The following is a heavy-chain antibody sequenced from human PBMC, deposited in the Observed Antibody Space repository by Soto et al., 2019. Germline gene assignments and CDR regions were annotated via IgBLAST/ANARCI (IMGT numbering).Heavy chain of an antibody. Sequence: QLQLQESGPGLVKPSETLSLTCTVSGGSISSSSYYWGWIRQPPGKGLEWIGSIYYSGSTYYNPSLRSRVTISVDTSKNQCSLKLSSVTAADTAVYYCARYYDILTGYRYYFDYWGQGTLVTVSS. D-gene: IGHD3-9*01. V-gene: IGHV4-39*01. J-gene: IGHJ4*02. CDR2: IYYSGST. CDR1: GGSISSSSYY. CDR3: ARYYDILTGYRYYFDY.